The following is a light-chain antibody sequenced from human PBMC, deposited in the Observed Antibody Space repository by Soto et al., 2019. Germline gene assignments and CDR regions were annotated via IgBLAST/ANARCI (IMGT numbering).Light chain of an antibody. CDR3: CSSAASCTFA. Sequence: QSALTQPRSVSASPGQSVTISCTGTSSNVGGQDYVSWYQQNPGKAPRLMIYDATKRPSGVPYRFSGSKSGNVASLTISGVQAEEEADYYCCSSAASCTFAFGGGTKLTVL. CDR1: SSNVGGQDY. CDR2: DAT. V-gene: IGLV2-11*01. J-gene: IGLJ2*01.